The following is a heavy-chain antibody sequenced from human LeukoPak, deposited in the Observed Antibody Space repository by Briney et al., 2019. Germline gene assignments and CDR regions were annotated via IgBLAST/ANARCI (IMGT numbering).Heavy chain of an antibody. V-gene: IGHV3-33*05. Sequence: GRSLRLSCAASGFTFSNYHMHWVRQAPGKGLEWVAVVSYDGSDKYYADSVKGRFTISRDNSNNTLYLQMNSLRAEDTAIYYRARDQSNGESMGYWGQGTLVTVSS. CDR3: ARDQSNGESMGY. CDR2: VSYDGSDK. CDR1: GFTFSNYH. D-gene: IGHD3-10*01. J-gene: IGHJ4*02.